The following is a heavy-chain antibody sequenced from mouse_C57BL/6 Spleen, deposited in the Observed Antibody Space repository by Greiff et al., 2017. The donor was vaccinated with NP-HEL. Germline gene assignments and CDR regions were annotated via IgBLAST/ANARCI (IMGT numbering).Heavy chain of an antibody. V-gene: IGHV5-4*01. Sequence: EVHLVESGGGLVKPGGSLKLSCAASGFTFSSYAMSWVRQTPEKRLEWVATISDGGSYTYYPDNVKGRFTISRDNAKNNLYLQMSHLKSEDTAMYYCAREEDYYGSSYDYWGQGTLVTVSA. CDR3: AREEDYYGSSYDY. CDR1: GFTFSSYA. D-gene: IGHD1-1*01. CDR2: ISDGGSYT. J-gene: IGHJ3*01.